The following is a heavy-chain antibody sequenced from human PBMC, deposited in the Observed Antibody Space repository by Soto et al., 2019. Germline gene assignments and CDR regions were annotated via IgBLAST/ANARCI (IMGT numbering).Heavy chain of an antibody. J-gene: IGHJ4*02. D-gene: IGHD2-8*01. V-gene: IGHV1-46*01. CDR1: GYTFTSHY. CDR2: INPNGENT. CDR3: GSVGRLMVYALEY. Sequence: QVQLVQSGAEVKKPGASVKVSCKASGYTFTSHYMHWVRQAPGQGLEWMGIINPNGENTDYAQKFKGRITMTRDTSTSTVYMEVSNLRCEDGGVYSCGSVGRLMVYALEYWGQGTRLTVCS.